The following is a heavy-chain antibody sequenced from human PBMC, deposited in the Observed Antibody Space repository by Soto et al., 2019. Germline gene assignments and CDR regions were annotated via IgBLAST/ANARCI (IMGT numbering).Heavy chain of an antibody. V-gene: IGHV1-3*01. CDR3: ARFANGALFED. CDR1: GYTFTSYA. J-gene: IGHJ4*02. CDR2: INAGNGNT. Sequence: QVQLVQSGAEVKKPGASVKVSCKASGYTFTSYAMHWVRQAPGQRLEWMGWINAGNGNTKYSQKFQGRVTITRDTAASTADMELSSLRSEDTAVYYCARFANGALFEDWGQGTLVTVSS. D-gene: IGHD2-8*01.